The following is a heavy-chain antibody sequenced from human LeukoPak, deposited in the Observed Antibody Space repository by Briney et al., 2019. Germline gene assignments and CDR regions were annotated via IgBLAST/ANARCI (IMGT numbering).Heavy chain of an antibody. D-gene: IGHD1-26*01. Sequence: GGSLRLSCAASGFTFSSYAMHWVRQAPGKGLEWVAVISYDGSNKYYADSVKGRFTISRDNSKNTLYLQMNSLRAEDTAVYYCARETGGTHDYWGQGTLVTVSS. CDR3: ARETGGTHDY. CDR1: GFTFSSYA. CDR2: ISYDGSNK. J-gene: IGHJ4*02. V-gene: IGHV3-30*14.